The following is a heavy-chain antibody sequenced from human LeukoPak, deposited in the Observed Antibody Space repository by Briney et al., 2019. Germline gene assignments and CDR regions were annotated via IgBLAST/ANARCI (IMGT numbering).Heavy chain of an antibody. J-gene: IGHJ5*02. V-gene: IGHV4-39*07. CDR3: AGESLTWLQSRTSWFDP. CDR1: GGSISSSTYF. Sequence: SETLSLTCTVSGGSISSSTYFWGWLRQPPGTGLEWIGTIYYSGSTYYNPSLKSRVTISVDSSKNQFSLRLSSVTAADTAVYYCAGESLTWLQSRTSWFDPWGQGTLVTVSS. CDR2: IYYSGST. D-gene: IGHD5-24*01.